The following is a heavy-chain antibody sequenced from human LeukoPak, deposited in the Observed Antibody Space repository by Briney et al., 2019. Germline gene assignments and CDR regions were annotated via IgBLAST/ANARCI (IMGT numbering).Heavy chain of an antibody. CDR1: GGSFSGYY. CDR2: INHSGST. D-gene: IGHD5-18*01. V-gene: IGHV4-34*01. Sequence: SETLSLTCAVYGGSFSGYYWSWIRQPPGKGLEWIGEINHSGSTNYNPSLKSRVTISVDTSKNQFSLKLSSVTAADTAVYYCARDANSYGPDFDHWGQGTLVTVSS. J-gene: IGHJ4*02. CDR3: ARDANSYGPDFDH.